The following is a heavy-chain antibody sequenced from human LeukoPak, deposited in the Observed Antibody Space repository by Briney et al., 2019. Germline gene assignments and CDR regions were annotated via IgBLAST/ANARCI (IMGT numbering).Heavy chain of an antibody. CDR3: ARARASGRSGFDY. Sequence: SETLSLTCAVYGGSFSGYYWSWIRQPPGKGLEWIGEINHSGSTNYNPSLKSRVTISVDTSKNQFPLKLSSVTAADTAVYYCARARASGRSGFDYWGQGTLVTVSS. CDR1: GGSFSGYY. J-gene: IGHJ4*02. CDR2: INHSGST. D-gene: IGHD2-15*01. V-gene: IGHV4-34*01.